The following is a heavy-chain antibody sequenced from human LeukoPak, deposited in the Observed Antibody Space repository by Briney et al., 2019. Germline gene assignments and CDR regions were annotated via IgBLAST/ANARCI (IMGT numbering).Heavy chain of an antibody. Sequence: GGSLRLSCAASGFTFSNFWMNWVRQAPGKGLEWVAHIKDDGGDKNYVDAVKGRFTISRDNAKKSLYLQMNSLTADDTAVYYCARGTGWYPDYWGQGILVTVSS. CDR3: ARGTGWYPDY. V-gene: IGHV3-7*01. D-gene: IGHD6-19*01. CDR1: GFTFSNFW. CDR2: IKDDGGDK. J-gene: IGHJ4*02.